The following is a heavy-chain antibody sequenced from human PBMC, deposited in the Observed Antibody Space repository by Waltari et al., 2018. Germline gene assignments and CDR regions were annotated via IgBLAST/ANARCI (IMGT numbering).Heavy chain of an antibody. D-gene: IGHD2-15*01. CDR1: GFTFSSYA. Sequence: EVQLLESGGGLVQPGGSLRLSCAASGFTFSSYAMSWVRQAPGKGLEWVSAISGSGGSTYYADSVKGRFTISRDNSKNRLYLQMNSLRAEDTAVDYCAKLKGKVVVAATRPRPFDYWGQGTLVTVSS. CDR3: AKLKGKVVVAATRPRPFDY. J-gene: IGHJ4*02. CDR2: ISGSGGST. V-gene: IGHV3-23*01.